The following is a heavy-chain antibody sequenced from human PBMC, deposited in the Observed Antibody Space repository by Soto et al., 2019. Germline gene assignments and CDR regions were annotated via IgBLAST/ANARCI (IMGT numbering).Heavy chain of an antibody. CDR2: IDPSDSYT. CDR1: GYSFTSYW. Sequence: PGESLKISCKGSGYSFTSYWISWVRQMPGKGLEWMGRIDPSDSYTNYSPSFQGHVTISADKSTSTAYLQWSSLKASDTAMYYCARDYYDFWSGSQYYYYYGMDVWGQGTTVTVSS. J-gene: IGHJ6*02. CDR3: ARDYYDFWSGSQYYYYYGMDV. V-gene: IGHV5-10-1*01. D-gene: IGHD3-3*01.